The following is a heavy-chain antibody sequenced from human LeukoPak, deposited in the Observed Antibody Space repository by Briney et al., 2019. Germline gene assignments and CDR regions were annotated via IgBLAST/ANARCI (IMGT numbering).Heavy chain of an antibody. J-gene: IGHJ4*02. D-gene: IGHD3-3*01. CDR3: ARDYDFWSGYFDY. CDR2: ISGRGASK. Sequence: GGSLRLSCAVSGLTFDNYAMSWVRQAPGKGLEWVSGISGRGASKYYADSVKGRSTISRDNSKNTLYLQMNSLRAEDTAVYYCARDYDFWSGYFDYWGQGTLVTVSS. V-gene: IGHV3-23*01. CDR1: GLTFDNYA.